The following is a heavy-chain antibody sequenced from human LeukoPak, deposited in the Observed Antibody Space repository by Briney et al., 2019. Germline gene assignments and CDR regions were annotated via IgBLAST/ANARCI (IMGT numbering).Heavy chain of an antibody. D-gene: IGHD5-18*01. CDR3: ARLRDTARYYYYYYYMDV. CDR1: GGSFSGYY. V-gene: IGHV4-34*01. J-gene: IGHJ6*03. Sequence: NASETLSLTCAVYGGSFSGYYWSWIRQPPGKGLEWIGEINYSGSTNYNPSLKSRVTISVDTSKNQFSLKLSSVTAADTAVYYCARLRDTARYYYYYYYMDVWGKGTTVTVSS. CDR2: INYSGST.